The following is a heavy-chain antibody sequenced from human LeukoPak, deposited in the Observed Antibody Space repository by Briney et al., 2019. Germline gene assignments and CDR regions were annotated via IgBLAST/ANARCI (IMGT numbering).Heavy chain of an antibody. J-gene: IGHJ5*02. V-gene: IGHV1-18*01. CDR3: ARNGSDWPLNWLDP. D-gene: IGHD6-19*01. CDR1: GYTFTSYG. Sequence: ASVKVSFKASGYTFTSYGISWVRQAPGQGLEWMGWISAYNGNTNYAQKLQGRVTMTTDTSTSTAYMELRSLRSDDTAVYYCARNGSDWPLNWLDPWGQGTLVTVSS. CDR2: ISAYNGNT.